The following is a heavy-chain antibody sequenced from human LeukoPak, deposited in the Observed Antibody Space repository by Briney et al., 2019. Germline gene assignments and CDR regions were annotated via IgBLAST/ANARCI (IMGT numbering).Heavy chain of an antibody. CDR2: IKSNTDGCAT. D-gene: IGHD3-10*01. V-gene: IGHV3-15*01. CDR3: ATDESLLFGEFAY. J-gene: IGHJ4*02. CDR1: GFSFRNTW. Sequence: GGSLRLSCAASGFSFRNTWMSWVRQSPGRGLEWVGRIKSNTDGCATVYCAPVKGRFTISRDDSKNTLYLQMDSLKAEDTAVYYCATDESLLFGEFAYCGQGILVTVSS.